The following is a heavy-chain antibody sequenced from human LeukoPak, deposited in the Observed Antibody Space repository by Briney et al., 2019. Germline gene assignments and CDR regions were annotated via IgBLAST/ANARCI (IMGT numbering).Heavy chain of an antibody. V-gene: IGHV4-59*01. CDR1: GGSISSYY. CDR2: IYYSGST. J-gene: IGHJ6*03. Sequence: PSETLSLTCTVSGGSISSYYWSWLRQPPGKGLEWIGYIYYSGSTNYNPSLKSRVTISVDTSRNQFSLELSSVAAADTAVYYCARTLSWWLYYYYMDVWGKGTTVTVSS. CDR3: ARTLSWWLYYYYMDV. D-gene: IGHD2-8*02.